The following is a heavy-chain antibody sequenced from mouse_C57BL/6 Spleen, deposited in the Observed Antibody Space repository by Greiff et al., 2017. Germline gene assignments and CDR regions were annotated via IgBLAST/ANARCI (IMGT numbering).Heavy chain of an antibody. D-gene: IGHD2-1*01. CDR3: ARVIYYGNYVYYYAMDY. V-gene: IGHV5-4*03. Sequence: EVMLVESGGGLVKPGGSLKLSCAASGFTFSSYAMSWVRQTPEKRLEWVATISDGGSYTYYPDNVKGRFTISRDNAKNSLYLQMSHLKSEDTAMYYCARVIYYGNYVYYYAMDYWGQGTSVTVSS. J-gene: IGHJ4*01. CDR1: GFTFSSYA. CDR2: ISDGGSYT.